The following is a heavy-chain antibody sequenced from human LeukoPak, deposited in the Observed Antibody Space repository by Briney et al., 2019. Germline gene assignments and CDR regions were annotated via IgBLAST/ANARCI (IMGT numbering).Heavy chain of an antibody. V-gene: IGHV1-69*04. Sequence: GASVKVSRKASRGTFSSYAISWVRPAPAQGLEWMGRIISIFGIANYAQKYQGRGTITAHKSTSTAYRELSSLRSEDTAVYCCAREPDTAMAYGMDVWGQGTTVTVCS. J-gene: IGHJ6*02. D-gene: IGHD5-18*01. CDR3: AREPDTAMAYGMDV. CDR1: RGTFSSYA. CDR2: IISIFGIA.